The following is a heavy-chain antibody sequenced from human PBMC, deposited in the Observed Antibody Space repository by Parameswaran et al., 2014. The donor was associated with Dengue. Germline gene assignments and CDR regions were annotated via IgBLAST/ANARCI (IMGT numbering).Heavy chain of an antibody. CDR2: IYYSGST. CDR3: ARITMIVVVGDAFDI. Sequence: PGKGLEWIGSIYYSGSTYYNPSLKSRVTISVDTSKNQFSLKLSPVTAADAAVYYCARITMIVVVGDAFDIWGQGTMVTVSS. V-gene: IGHV4-39*01. J-gene: IGHJ3*02. D-gene: IGHD3-22*01.